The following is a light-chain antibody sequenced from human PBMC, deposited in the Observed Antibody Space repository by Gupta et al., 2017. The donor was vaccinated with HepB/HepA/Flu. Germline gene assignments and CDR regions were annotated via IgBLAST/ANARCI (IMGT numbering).Light chain of an antibody. J-gene: IGKJ5*01. V-gene: IGKV3-20*01. Sequence: ENVLTQSPGTLSLSPGERVTLSCRASQSLRITYLVWYQQRAAQAPRLLIYGATGRATGVPDRFNGSGSGTDFTLTISNLEPEDSAVYYCQQDCTSPVTFGPGTRMEIK. CDR3: QQDCTSPVT. CDR2: GAT. CDR1: QSLRITY.